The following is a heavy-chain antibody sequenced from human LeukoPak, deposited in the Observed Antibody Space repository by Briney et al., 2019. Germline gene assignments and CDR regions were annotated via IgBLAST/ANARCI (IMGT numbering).Heavy chain of an antibody. D-gene: IGHD3-16*01. CDR2: INPDGRDT. CDR3: ARAPPSGGTVYYYYYGMDV. Sequence: GESLRLSCVVSGFTLNRCWMNWVRQAAGKGLEWVAHINPDGRDTYYVDSVKGRFTISRDNAQNSMYLQMNSLRAEDTAVYYCARAPPSGGTVYYYYYGMDVWGQGTTVTVSS. V-gene: IGHV3-7*03. CDR1: GFTLNRCW. J-gene: IGHJ6*02.